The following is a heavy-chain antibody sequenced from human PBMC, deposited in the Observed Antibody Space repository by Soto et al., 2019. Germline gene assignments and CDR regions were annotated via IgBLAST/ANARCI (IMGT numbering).Heavy chain of an antibody. V-gene: IGHV3-23*01. J-gene: IGHJ4*02. CDR1: GFTFISYA. D-gene: IGHD6-13*01. CDR3: AKETGYSSSWFEFDY. Sequence: EVQLLESGGGLVQPGGSLRLSCAASGFTFISYAMSCVRQAPGKGLEWVSAISGSGGSTYYADSVKGRFPISRENSKNPRYLQVNSLRAEDTAVHYCAKETGYSSSWFEFDYWGQGTLVTVSS. CDR2: ISGSGGST.